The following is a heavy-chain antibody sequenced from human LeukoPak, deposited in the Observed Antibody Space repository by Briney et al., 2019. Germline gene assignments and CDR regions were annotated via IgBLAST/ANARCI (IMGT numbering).Heavy chain of an antibody. CDR1: GGSISSSRYY. CDR2: IYYSGST. CDR3: ATSRSIAAPFGY. D-gene: IGHD6-6*01. V-gene: IGHV4-39*01. Sequence: SETLSLTCTVSGGSISSSRYYWGWIRQPPGKGLEWIGSIYYSGSTYYNPSLKSRVTISVDTSKNQFSLKLSSVTAADTAVYYCATSRSIAAPFGYWGQGTLVTVSS. J-gene: IGHJ4*02.